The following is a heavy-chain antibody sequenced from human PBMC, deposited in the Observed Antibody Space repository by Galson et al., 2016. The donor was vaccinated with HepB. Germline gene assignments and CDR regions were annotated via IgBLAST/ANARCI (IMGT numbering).Heavy chain of an antibody. CDR1: GFTFNIYT. CDR3: VRDYNYAFYI. CDR2: IRDSTTM. V-gene: IGHV3-48*02. J-gene: IGHJ3*02. Sequence: SLRLSCAASGFTFNIYTMNWVRQAPGKGLEWVSYIRDSTTMYHADSVKGRFTISRDDAKNSLYLQMNSLRDDDTALYYCVRDYNYAFYIWGQGTMVTV. D-gene: IGHD5-24*01.